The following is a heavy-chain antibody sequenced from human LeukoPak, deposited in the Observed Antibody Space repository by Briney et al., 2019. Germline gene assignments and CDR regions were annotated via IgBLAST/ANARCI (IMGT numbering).Heavy chain of an antibody. V-gene: IGHV4-34*01. CDR2: INHSGST. Sequence: SETLSLTCTVSGGSISSYYWSWIRQPPGKGLEWIGEINHSGSTNYNPSLKSRVTISVDTSKNQFSLKLSSVTAADTAVYYCARRYSSGWYSFLDYWGQGTLVTVSS. D-gene: IGHD6-19*01. CDR3: ARRYSSGWYSFLDY. J-gene: IGHJ4*02. CDR1: GGSISSYY.